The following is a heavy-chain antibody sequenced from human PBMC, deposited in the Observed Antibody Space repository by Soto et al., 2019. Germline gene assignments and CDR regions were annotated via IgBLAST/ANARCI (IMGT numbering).Heavy chain of an antibody. Sequence: EVQLVESGGGLVQPGRSLRLYCAASGFTFDDYAMHWVRQPPGKGLEWVSGIGSNSGGIGYADSVKGRFTISRDNAKNSLYLQMNSLRAEDTALYYCAKGLSEGYFDYWGQGTLVTVSS. CDR2: IGSNSGGI. CDR1: GFTFDDYA. V-gene: IGHV3-9*01. J-gene: IGHJ4*02. CDR3: AKGLSEGYFDY.